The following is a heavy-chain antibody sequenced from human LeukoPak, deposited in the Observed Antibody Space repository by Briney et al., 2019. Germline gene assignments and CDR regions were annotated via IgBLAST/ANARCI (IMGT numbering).Heavy chain of an antibody. CDR2: IKQDGSEK. CDR1: GFTFSSYR. V-gene: IGHV3-7*01. CDR3: ARDRHPDIVVVPAAPDY. Sequence: PGGSLRLSCAASGFTFSSYRMSWVRQAPGKGLEWVANIKQDGSEKYYVDSVKGRFTISRDNAKNSLYLQMNSLRAEDTAVYYCARDRHPDIVVVPAAPDYWGQGTLVTVSS. D-gene: IGHD2-2*01. J-gene: IGHJ4*02.